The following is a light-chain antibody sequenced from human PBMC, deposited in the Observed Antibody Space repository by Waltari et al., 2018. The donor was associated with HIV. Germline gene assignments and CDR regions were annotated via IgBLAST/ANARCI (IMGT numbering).Light chain of an antibody. CDR1: SSNVGTYNL. CDR3: CSYAGSDTLV. V-gene: IGLV2-23*02. CDR2: EVK. J-gene: IGLJ3*02. Sequence: HSALTQPASVSGSPGQSITIPCPGTSSNVGTYNLVSWYQQHPGKAPKLLIYEVKRRPSGLSDRFSGSKSGNTASLTVSGLQAEDEAIYYCCSYAGSDTLVFGGGTSLTIL.